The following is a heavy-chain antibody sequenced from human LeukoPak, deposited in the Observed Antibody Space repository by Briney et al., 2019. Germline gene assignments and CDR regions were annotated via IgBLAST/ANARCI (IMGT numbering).Heavy chain of an antibody. V-gene: IGHV3-30*02. CDR3: AKGSVGGQNWFDP. D-gene: IGHD2-15*01. CDR2: IRYDGSHQ. Sequence: GGSLRLSCAASGFTFSSFAMHWVRQPSGKGLEWVAFIRYDGSHQYYADSVKGRVTISRDNSKNTLYLQMNSLRPEDTAVYYCAKGSVGGQNWFDPWGQGTLVTVSS. CDR1: GFTFSSFA. J-gene: IGHJ5*02.